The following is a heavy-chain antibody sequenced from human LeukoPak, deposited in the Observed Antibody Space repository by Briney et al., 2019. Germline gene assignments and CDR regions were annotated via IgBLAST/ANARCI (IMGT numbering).Heavy chain of an antibody. V-gene: IGHV3-21*01. Sequence: GGSLRLSCAASGFTFSSYSMNWVRQAPGKGLEWVSSISSSSSYTYYADSVKGRFTISRDNAKNSLYLQMNSLRAEDTAVYYCARIKAHPTVFTDYWGQGTLVTVSS. CDR1: GFTFSSYS. J-gene: IGHJ4*02. D-gene: IGHD4-17*01. CDR3: ARIKAHPTVFTDY. CDR2: ISSSSSYT.